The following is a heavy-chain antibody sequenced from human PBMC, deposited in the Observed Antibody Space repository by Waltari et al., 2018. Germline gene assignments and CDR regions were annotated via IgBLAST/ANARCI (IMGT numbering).Heavy chain of an antibody. J-gene: IGHJ4*02. CDR2: ASSKRGST. CDR1: GLSFDDYA. D-gene: IGHD6-19*01. Sequence: EVQLVESGGGLVQSGRSLRLSCAASGLSFDDYAMPWVRQAPGKSREWVSGASSKRGSTAYAASGEGRFTISGYNAKNALYLLMHSLRPEDTALYFCVKDRGLYSSASGLAYWGQGTLVTVSS. CDR3: VKDRGLYSSASGLAY. V-gene: IGHV3-9*01.